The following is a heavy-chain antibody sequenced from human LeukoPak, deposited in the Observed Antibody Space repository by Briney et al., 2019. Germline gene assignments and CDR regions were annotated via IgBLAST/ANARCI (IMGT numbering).Heavy chain of an antibody. CDR3: AREESRDRIFDY. V-gene: IGHV4-4*07. D-gene: IGHD3-10*01. CDR1: GGSISSYY. Sequence: SETLSLTCSVSGGSISSYYWSWIRQPAGKGLEWIGRIYTSGSTDYNPSLKSRVTMSVDTSKNQFSLRLTSVTAADTAVYYCAREESRDRIFDYWGQGTLVTVSS. J-gene: IGHJ4*02. CDR2: IYTSGST.